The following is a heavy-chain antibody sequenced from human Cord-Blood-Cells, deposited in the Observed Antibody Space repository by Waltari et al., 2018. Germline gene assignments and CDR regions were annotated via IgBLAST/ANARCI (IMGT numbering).Heavy chain of an antibody. CDR1: GLTIRSNS. V-gene: IGHV3-53*04. CDR3: ARTAGVSYDDGRDV. CDR2: IYRGGST. Sequence: GLTIRSNSMTLGRQAPGKGLEWVSVIYRGGSTYDTDSVKGRFTIARHNAKNTLYRQMNSLRAEDTVVYYCARTAGVSYDDGRDVWGQGTTVTVSS. D-gene: IGHD2-8*01. J-gene: IGHJ6*02.